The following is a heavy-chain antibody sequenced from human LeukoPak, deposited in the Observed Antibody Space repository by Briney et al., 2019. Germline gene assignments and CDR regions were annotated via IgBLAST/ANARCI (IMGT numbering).Heavy chain of an antibody. CDR2: FDPEDGET. D-gene: IGHD3-22*01. J-gene: IGHJ3*02. Sequence: ASVKVSCKVSGYTLTELSMHWVRQAPGKGLEWMGGFDPEDGETIYAQKFQGRVTMTRDTSTSTVYMELSSLRSEDTAVYYCARDHHYYDSSGYTPPAAFDIWGQGTMVTVSS. CDR1: GYTLTELS. CDR3: ARDHHYYDSSGYTPPAAFDI. V-gene: IGHV1-24*01.